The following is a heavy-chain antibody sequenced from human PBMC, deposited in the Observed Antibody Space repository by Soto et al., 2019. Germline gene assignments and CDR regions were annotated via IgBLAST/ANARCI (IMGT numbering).Heavy chain of an antibody. CDR2: VSPDGRQT. Sequence: EVQLVESGGGSVRPGGSLTLSCAASGFTFTTYWMHWVRQAPGQGLVWVSSVSPDGRQTYYADSVRGRFIISRDNVKNTLVRQMHGLGFDETALYCCVRDGPSMIPLDYWGQGTLVTGSS. D-gene: IGHD3-16*01. V-gene: IGHV3-74*01. CDR3: VRDGPSMIPLDY. J-gene: IGHJ4*02. CDR1: GFTFTTYW.